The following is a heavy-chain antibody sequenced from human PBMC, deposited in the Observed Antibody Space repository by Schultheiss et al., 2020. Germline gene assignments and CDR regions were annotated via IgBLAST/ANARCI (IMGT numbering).Heavy chain of an antibody. D-gene: IGHD6-19*01. CDR2: IRSKANSYAT. Sequence: GGSLRLSCAASGFTFSSYAMSWVRQAPGKGLEWVGRIRSKANSYATAYAASVKGRFTISRDDSKNTAYLQMNSLKTEDTAVYYCTRRAVAGFDWGQGTLVTVSS. V-gene: IGHV3-73*01. CDR1: GFTFSSYA. J-gene: IGHJ4*02. CDR3: TRRAVAGFD.